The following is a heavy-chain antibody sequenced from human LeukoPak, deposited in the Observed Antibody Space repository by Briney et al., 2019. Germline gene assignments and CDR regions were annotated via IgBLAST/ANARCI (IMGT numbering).Heavy chain of an antibody. V-gene: IGHV3-7*02. Sequence: PGGSLRLSCAASGFTFSRYWMSWVRQAPGKGLEWVVNIRQDGGDEYYVDSVKGRFTVSRDNAENSLYLQMNSLRAEDTAVYYCARYYGSTDGTYYYDFWGQGALVTVSS. J-gene: IGHJ4*02. CDR2: IRQDGGDE. D-gene: IGHD3-10*01. CDR1: GFTFSRYW. CDR3: ARYYGSTDGTYYYDF.